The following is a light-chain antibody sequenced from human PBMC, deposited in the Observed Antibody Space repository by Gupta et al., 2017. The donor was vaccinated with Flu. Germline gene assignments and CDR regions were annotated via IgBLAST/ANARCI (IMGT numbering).Light chain of an antibody. J-gene: IGKJ2*01. CDR2: LGS. CDR3: MQALQTPYT. Sequence: TPAEPASISCRSSQSRLHSNGYNSLDWYLQKPGQSPQLLIYLGSNRASGVPDRFSGSGPGTDFTLKIRMVVAEDVGVYYCMQALQTPYTLGQGTKLEIK. CDR1: QSRLHSNGYNS. V-gene: IGKV2-28*01.